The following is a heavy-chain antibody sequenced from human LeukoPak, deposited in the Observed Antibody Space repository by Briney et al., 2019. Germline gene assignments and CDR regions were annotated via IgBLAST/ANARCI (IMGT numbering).Heavy chain of an antibody. CDR3: ASDRSNYYYDSSGYPNAFDY. V-gene: IGHV1-2*02. D-gene: IGHD3-22*01. CDR1: GYTFTGYY. Sequence: ASVKVSCKASGYTFTGYYMHWVRQAPGQGLEWMGWINSNSGGTNYAQKFQGRVTMTRDTSISTAYMELSRLRSDDTAVYYCASDRSNYYYDSSGYPNAFDYWGQGTLVTVSS. CDR2: INSNSGGT. J-gene: IGHJ4*02.